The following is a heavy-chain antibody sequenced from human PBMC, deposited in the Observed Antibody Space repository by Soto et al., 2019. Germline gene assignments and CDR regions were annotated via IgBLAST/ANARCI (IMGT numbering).Heavy chain of an antibody. D-gene: IGHD5-18*01. Sequence: QGQLVQSGAEVKKPGASVTVSCKVSGYTFTTYGVSWVRQAPGQGLEWMGWISTSNGGTNYAQKLQGRVTMTTDTSTNTAYMEVRSLRSDDTAVYFCARDVGNGYGYGYGYWGQGTLVTVSS. CDR2: ISTSNGGT. J-gene: IGHJ4*02. CDR1: GYTFTTYG. V-gene: IGHV1-18*01. CDR3: ARDVGNGYGYGYGY.